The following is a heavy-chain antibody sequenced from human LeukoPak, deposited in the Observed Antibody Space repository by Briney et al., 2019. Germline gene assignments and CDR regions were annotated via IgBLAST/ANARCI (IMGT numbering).Heavy chain of an antibody. D-gene: IGHD6-13*01. Sequence: GESLKISCKGSGYSFTSYWIGWVRQMPGKGLEWMGIIYPGDSDTRYSPSFQGQVTISADKSISTAYLQWSSLKASDTAMYYCARPKYSSSWYNWFDPWGQGTLVTVSS. CDR3: ARPKYSSSWYNWFDP. CDR1: GYSFTSYW. CDR2: IYPGDSDT. V-gene: IGHV5-51*01. J-gene: IGHJ5*02.